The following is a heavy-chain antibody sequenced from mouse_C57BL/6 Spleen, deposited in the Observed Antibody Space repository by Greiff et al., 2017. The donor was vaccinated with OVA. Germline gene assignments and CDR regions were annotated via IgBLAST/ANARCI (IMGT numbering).Heavy chain of an antibody. V-gene: IGHV3-8*01. Sequence: VQLQESGPGLVKPSQSLSLTCSVTGYSITSDYWNWIRKFPGNNLEYMGYISHSGSTYYNTSIKSRISITRNTSKIQYYLQLNSVATVDTATYYCARRYGTTGAYWGQGTLVTVSA. CDR1: GYSITSDY. J-gene: IGHJ3*01. D-gene: IGHD1-1*01. CDR2: ISHSGST. CDR3: ARRYGTTGAY.